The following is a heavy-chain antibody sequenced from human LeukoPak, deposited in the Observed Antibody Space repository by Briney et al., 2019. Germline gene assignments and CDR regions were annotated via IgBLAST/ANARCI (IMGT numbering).Heavy chain of an antibody. V-gene: IGHV3-30*18. CDR2: ISYDGSNK. J-gene: IGHJ4*02. Sequence: GGSLRLSCAASGFTVRSNYMSWVRQAPGKGLEWVAVISYDGSNKYYADSVKGRFTISRDNSKNTLYLQMNSLRAEDTAAYYCAKDSGAGELSLYFDYWGQGTLVTVSS. CDR1: GFTVRSNY. D-gene: IGHD3-16*02. CDR3: AKDSGAGELSLYFDY.